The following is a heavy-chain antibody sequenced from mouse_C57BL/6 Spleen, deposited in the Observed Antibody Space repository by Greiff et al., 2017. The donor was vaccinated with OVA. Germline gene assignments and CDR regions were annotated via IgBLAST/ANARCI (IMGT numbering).Heavy chain of an antibody. CDR2: IYPGDGDT. D-gene: IGHD2-14*01. Sequence: QVQLQQSGAELVKPGASVKISCKASGYAFSSYWMNWVKQRPGKGLEWIGQIYPGDGDTNYNGKFKGKATLTADKSSSTAYMQLSSLTSEDSAVYFCARGRTRYDFVYWGHGTTLTVSS. CDR1: GYAFSSYW. V-gene: IGHV1-80*01. J-gene: IGHJ2*01. CDR3: ARGRTRYDFVY.